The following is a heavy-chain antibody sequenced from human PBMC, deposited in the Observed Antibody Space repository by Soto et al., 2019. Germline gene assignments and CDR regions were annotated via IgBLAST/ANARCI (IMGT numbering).Heavy chain of an antibody. J-gene: IGHJ4*02. CDR3: ARVFYCSGGSCSLDY. Sequence: EVQLVESGGGLVQPGGSLRLSCAASGFTFTDNYMDWVRQAPGKGLEWVGRTRNKANSYTTEYAASVKGRFTISRDXSXXSLYLQMNSLKTEDTAVYYCARVFYCSGGSCSLDYWGQGTLVTVSS. V-gene: IGHV3-72*01. D-gene: IGHD2-15*01. CDR2: TRNKANSYTT. CDR1: GFTFTDNY.